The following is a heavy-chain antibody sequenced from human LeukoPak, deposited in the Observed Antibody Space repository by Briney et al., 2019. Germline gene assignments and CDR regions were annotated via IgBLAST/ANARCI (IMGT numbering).Heavy chain of an antibody. CDR3: ARGQLERRSVDY. D-gene: IGHD1-1*01. J-gene: IGHJ4*02. Sequence: SQTLSLTCTVSGGSISSGDYYWSWIRQPPGKGLEWIGYIYYSGNTYYNPSLKSRVTISVDTSKNQFSLKLSSVTAADTAVYYCARGQLERRSVDYWGQGTLVTVSS. CDR1: GGSISSGDYY. CDR2: IYYSGNT. V-gene: IGHV4-30-4*08.